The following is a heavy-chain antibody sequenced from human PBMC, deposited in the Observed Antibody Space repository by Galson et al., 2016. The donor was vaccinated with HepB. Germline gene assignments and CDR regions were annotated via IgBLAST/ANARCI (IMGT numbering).Heavy chain of an antibody. V-gene: IGHV2-5*02. CDR3: ARRQVVSHTGFFDS. CDR1: GFGLHTHGVG. CDR2: VYWDGEE. J-gene: IGHJ4*02. Sequence: PALVKPTQTLTLTCTLSGFGLHTHGVGVAWIRQPPGKALEWLALVYWDGEERYNPSLKSRLTISRDTSKNLVVVTMTDMQPVDAGTYFCARRQVVSHTGFFDSWGQGALVPVSS. D-gene: IGHD5-12*01.